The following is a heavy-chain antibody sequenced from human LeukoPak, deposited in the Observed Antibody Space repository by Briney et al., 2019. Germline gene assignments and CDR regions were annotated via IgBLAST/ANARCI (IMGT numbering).Heavy chain of an antibody. CDR1: GYTFTSYY. CDR3: ARENGDYWFDP. Sequence: ASVKVSCKASGYTFTSYYMHWVRQAPGQGLEWMGIINPSGGSTSYAQKFQGRVTMTRDTSASTVYMELSSLRSEDTAVYYCARENGDYWFDPWGQGTLVTVSS. J-gene: IGHJ5*02. CDR2: INPSGGST. D-gene: IGHD4-17*01. V-gene: IGHV1-46*01.